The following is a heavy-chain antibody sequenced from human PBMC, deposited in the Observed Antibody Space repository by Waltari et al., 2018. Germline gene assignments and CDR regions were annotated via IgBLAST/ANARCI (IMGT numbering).Heavy chain of an antibody. CDR2: IKEDGXDT. V-gene: IGHV3-7*01. CDR1: GXTFSTYX. Sequence: EVQLLESXGGLVQPGGSLRLSCXASGXTFSTYXLGWVRQTPGKGLEGMANIKEDGXDTYYVESVNGRXTIXRDXAXNXLYRQMNXXXAEDXAVYYCARWAXLQPFDYXGQGTLVTVXS. J-gene: IGHJ4*02. CDR3: ARWAXLQPFDY. D-gene: IGHD4-4*01.